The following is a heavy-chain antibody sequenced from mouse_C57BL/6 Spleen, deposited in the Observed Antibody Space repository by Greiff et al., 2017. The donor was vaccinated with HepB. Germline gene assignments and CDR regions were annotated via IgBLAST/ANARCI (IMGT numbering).Heavy chain of an antibody. CDR1: GYTFTSYW. CDR3: ARSKGNYDFDY. J-gene: IGHJ2*01. D-gene: IGHD2-1*01. Sequence: VQLQQSGAELVKPGASVKLSCKASGYTFTSYWMHWVKQRPGQGLEWIGMIHPNSGSTNYNEKFKSKATLTVDKSSSTAYMQLSSLTSEDSAVYYCARSKGNYDFDYWGQGTTLTVSS. V-gene: IGHV1-64*01. CDR2: IHPNSGST.